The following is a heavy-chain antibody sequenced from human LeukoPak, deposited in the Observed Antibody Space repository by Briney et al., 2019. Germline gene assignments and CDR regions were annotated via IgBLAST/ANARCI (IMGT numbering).Heavy chain of an antibody. J-gene: IGHJ5*02. Sequence: GGSLRLSCAASGFTFYNYGMNWVRQAPGKGLEWVAFIRHDATTEYYVESVKGRFIISRDNSKNTMYLQMDSLRAEDTAVYYCARGKTSQNIVTRKTYNWFDPWGQGTLVTVSS. V-gene: IGHV3-30*02. D-gene: IGHD2/OR15-2a*01. CDR3: ARGKTSQNIVTRKTYNWFDP. CDR1: GFTFYNYG. CDR2: IRHDATTE.